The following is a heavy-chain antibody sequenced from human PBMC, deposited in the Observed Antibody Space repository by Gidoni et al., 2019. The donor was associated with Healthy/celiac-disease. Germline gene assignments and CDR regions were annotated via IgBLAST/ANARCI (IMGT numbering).Heavy chain of an antibody. CDR2: ISAYNGNT. D-gene: IGHD5-12*01. CDR3: ARDTIVATINGLDYYYGMDV. CDR1: GYTFTSYG. V-gene: IGHV1-18*01. J-gene: IGHJ6*02. Sequence: QVQLVQSGAEVKKPGASVKVSCTASGYTFTSYGISWVRQAPGQGLEWMGWISAYNGNTNYAQKLQGRVTMTTDTSTSTAYMELRSLRSDDTAVYYCARDTIVATINGLDYYYGMDVWGQGTTVTVSS.